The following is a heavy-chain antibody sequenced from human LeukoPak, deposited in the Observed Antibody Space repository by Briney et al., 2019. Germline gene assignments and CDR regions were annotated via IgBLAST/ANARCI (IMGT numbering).Heavy chain of an antibody. CDR2: MYYSGST. CDR3: ASLLRTYSGSYYFDY. Sequence: SETLSLTCTVSGVSVSSGNYYWSWIRQPPGKGLEWIGYMYYSGSTNYNPSLKSRVTISVDTSKNQFSLKLSSVTAADTAVYYCASLLRTYSGSYYFDYWGQGTLVTVSS. V-gene: IGHV4-61*01. J-gene: IGHJ4*02. D-gene: IGHD1-26*01. CDR1: GVSVSSGNYY.